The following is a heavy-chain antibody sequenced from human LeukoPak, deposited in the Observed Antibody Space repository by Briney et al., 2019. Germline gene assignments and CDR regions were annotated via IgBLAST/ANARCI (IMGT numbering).Heavy chain of an antibody. CDR1: GGSISSYY. CDR2: INHSGST. D-gene: IGHD3-22*01. V-gene: IGHV4-34*01. J-gene: IGHJ4*02. CDR3: ARPVFYDGSGYYLGY. Sequence: PSETLSLTCTVSGGSISSYYWSWIRQPPGKGLEWIGEINHSGSTNYNPSLKSRVTISVDTSKNQFSLKLSSVTAADTAVYYCARPVFYDGSGYYLGYWGQGTLVTVSS.